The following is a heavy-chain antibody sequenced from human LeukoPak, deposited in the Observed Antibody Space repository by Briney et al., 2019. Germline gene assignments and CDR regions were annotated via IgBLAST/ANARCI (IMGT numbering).Heavy chain of an antibody. CDR3: ARVGGYDSGPFDY. V-gene: IGHV3-7*03. D-gene: IGHD5-12*01. CDR1: GFTFSSYW. J-gene: IGHJ4*02. Sequence: GGSLRPSCAASGFTFSSYWMSWVRQAPGKGLEWVANIKQDGSEKYYVDSVKGRFTISRDNAKNSLYLQMNSLRAEDTAVYYCARVGGYDSGPFDYWGQGTLVTVSS. CDR2: IKQDGSEK.